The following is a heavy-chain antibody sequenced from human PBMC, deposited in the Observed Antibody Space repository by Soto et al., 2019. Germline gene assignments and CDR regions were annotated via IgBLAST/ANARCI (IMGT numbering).Heavy chain of an antibody. CDR1: GGSFSGYY. Sequence: SETLSLTCAVYGGSFSGYYWSWIRQPPGKGLEWIGEINHSGNTNYNPSLKSRVTISVDTSKNQFSLKLSSVTAADTAVYYCARGPWGHDILTGYWETFDYWGQGTLVTVSS. J-gene: IGHJ4*02. D-gene: IGHD3-9*01. CDR3: ARGPWGHDILTGYWETFDY. V-gene: IGHV4-34*01. CDR2: INHSGNT.